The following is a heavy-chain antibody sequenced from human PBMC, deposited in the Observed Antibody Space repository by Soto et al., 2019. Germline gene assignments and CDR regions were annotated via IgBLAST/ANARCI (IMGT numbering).Heavy chain of an antibody. CDR2: GYYTGAT. V-gene: IGHV4-61*08. J-gene: IGHJ4*02. Sequence: QVQLQESGPGLVQPSETLSLTCNVSGGSVTTGGWYWNWIRQPPGGGLEWIGHGYYTGATGYNPSVRSRVTISVDTSKNQFSLKLRSVTAADTAIYYCARSYSDWLKPFDNWGQGSLVTVSS. D-gene: IGHD3-9*01. CDR3: ARSYSDWLKPFDN. CDR1: GGSVTTGGWY.